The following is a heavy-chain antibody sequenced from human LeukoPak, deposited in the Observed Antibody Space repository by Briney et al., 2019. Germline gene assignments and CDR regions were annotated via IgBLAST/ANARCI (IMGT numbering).Heavy chain of an antibody. Sequence: ASVKVSCKTSGYSFTDYYMHWVRQAPGQGLEWMGWINPKSSGTSSAQKFQGRVTMTRDPSITTVYMEVRWLTSDDTAIYYCARADRVDGGPYLIGPWGQGTLVTVSS. CDR2: INPKSSGT. CDR1: GYSFTDYY. CDR3: ARADRVDGGPYLIGP. J-gene: IGHJ5*02. V-gene: IGHV1-2*02. D-gene: IGHD3-16*01.